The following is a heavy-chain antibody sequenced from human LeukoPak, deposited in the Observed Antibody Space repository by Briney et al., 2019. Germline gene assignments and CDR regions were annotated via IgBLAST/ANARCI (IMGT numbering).Heavy chain of an antibody. D-gene: IGHD1-26*01. J-gene: IGHJ3*02. CDR3: ARDRVGATPAFDI. Sequence: GGSLRLSCAASGFTFSRDSMNWVRQAPGKGLEWVSYIGSSSSPIYYADSVKGRFTISRDNAKNSLYLQMNSLRDEDTAVYYCARDRVGATPAFDIWRQGTMVTVS. CDR1: GFTFSRDS. V-gene: IGHV3-48*02. CDR2: IGSSSSPI.